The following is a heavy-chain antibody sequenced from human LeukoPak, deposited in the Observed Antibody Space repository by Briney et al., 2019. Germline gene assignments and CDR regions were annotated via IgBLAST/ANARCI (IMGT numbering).Heavy chain of an antibody. D-gene: IGHD6-19*01. J-gene: IGHJ4*02. CDR1: GFTFSSYW. Sequence: GRSLRLSCAASGFTFSSYWMTWVRQAPGKGLEWVANIKQDGIEKYYVDSVKGRFTISRDDAKNSLYLQMNSLRAEDTAVYYCARDQQQWLALDYWGRGTLVTVSS. CDR2: IKQDGIEK. CDR3: ARDQQQWLALDY. V-gene: IGHV3-7*04.